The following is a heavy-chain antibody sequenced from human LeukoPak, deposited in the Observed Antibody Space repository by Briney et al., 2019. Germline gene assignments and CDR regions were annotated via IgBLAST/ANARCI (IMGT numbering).Heavy chain of an antibody. CDR2: IYSSGST. Sequence: PGGSLRLSCAASGFTVSSNYMSWVRQAPGKGLEWVSVIYSSGSTYYADSVKGRFTISRHNSKNTLYLQMNSLRAEDTAVYYCARINYYDSSGPEGLYYYYYGMDVWGQGTTVTVSS. V-gene: IGHV3-53*04. CDR1: GFTVSSNY. CDR3: ARINYYDSSGPEGLYYYYYGMDV. D-gene: IGHD3-22*01. J-gene: IGHJ6*02.